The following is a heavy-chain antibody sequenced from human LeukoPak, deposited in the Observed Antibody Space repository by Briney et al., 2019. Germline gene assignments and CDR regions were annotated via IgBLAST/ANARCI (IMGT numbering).Heavy chain of an antibody. CDR2: ISSSSYI. D-gene: IGHD6-13*01. CDR3: ASLSSSFLVDY. V-gene: IGHV3-21*05. CDR1: EFTFSDYS. Sequence: GGSLRLSCAASEFTFSDYSMTWVRQAPGKGLEWLSYISSSSYIYYADSVKGRFTISRDNAKNSLYLQMNSLRAEDTAVYYCASLSSSFLVDYWGQGTLVTVSS. J-gene: IGHJ4*02.